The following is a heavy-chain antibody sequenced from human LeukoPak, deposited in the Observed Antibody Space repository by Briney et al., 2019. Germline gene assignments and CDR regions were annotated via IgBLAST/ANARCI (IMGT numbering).Heavy chain of an antibody. CDR3: ARWLQSGDYFDY. J-gene: IGHJ4*02. CDR2: IYYSGST. CDR1: GGSISSYY. D-gene: IGHD5-24*01. Sequence: SETLSLTCTVSGGSISSYYWSWIRQPPGKGLEWIGYIYYSGSTNYNPSLKSRVTISVDTSKNQFSLTLSSVTAADTAVYYCARWLQSGDYFDYWGQGTLVTVSS. V-gene: IGHV4-59*01.